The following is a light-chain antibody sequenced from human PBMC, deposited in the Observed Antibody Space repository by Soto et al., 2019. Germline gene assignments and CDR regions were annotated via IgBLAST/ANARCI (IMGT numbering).Light chain of an antibody. Sequence: QSVLTQPPSASVTPGQRVTISCSGGSSNIGSHTVNWYQHLPGTAPKLLIYSNNQRPSGVPDRFSGSVSGTSASLAISGLQSEDEADYYCAAWHDSLNGPVFGGGTKLTVL. J-gene: IGLJ2*01. CDR1: SSNIGSHT. CDR2: SNN. V-gene: IGLV1-44*01. CDR3: AAWHDSLNGPV.